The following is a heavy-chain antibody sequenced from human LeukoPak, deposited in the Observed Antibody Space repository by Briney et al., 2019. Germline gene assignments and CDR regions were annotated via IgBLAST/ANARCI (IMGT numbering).Heavy chain of an antibody. Sequence: PSETLSLTCTVSGYSISSGYYWSWIRQPPGKGLEWIGEINHSGSTNYNPSLKSRVTISVDTSKNQFSLKLSSVTAADTAVYYCARGQQWLFPFDYWGQGTLVTVSS. J-gene: IGHJ4*02. D-gene: IGHD6-19*01. CDR2: INHSGST. CDR1: GYSISSGYY. V-gene: IGHV4-38-2*02. CDR3: ARGQQWLFPFDY.